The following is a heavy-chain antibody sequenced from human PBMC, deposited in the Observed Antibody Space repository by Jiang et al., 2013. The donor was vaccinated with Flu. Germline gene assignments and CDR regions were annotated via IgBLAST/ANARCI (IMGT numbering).Heavy chain of an antibody. CDR1: GFAFSSYG. V-gene: IGHV3-30*03. D-gene: IGHD3-10*01. J-gene: IGHJ4*02. CDR2: ISYDGSNK. CDR3: ARDLEGSGRVPSYYFDY. Sequence: GGGVVQPGRSLRLSCAASGFAFSSYGMHWVRQAPGKGLEWVAVISYDGSNKYYADSVKGRFTISRDNSKNTLYLQMNSLRAEDTAVYYCARDLEGSGRVPSYYFDYWGQGTLVTVSS.